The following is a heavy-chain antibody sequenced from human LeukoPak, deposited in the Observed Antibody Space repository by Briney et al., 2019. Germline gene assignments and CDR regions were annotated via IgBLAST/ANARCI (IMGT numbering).Heavy chain of an antibody. CDR3: ARDFGDGYNAYYFDF. J-gene: IGHJ4*02. Sequence: ASVKVSCKASGYTFTGYYMHWVRQAPGQGLEWMGWINPNSGGTNYAQKFQGRVTMTRDTSINTAYLELSRLRSDDTAVYYCARDFGDGYNAYYFDFWGQGTLVAVSS. V-gene: IGHV1-2*02. CDR1: GYTFTGYY. CDR2: INPNSGGT. D-gene: IGHD5-24*01.